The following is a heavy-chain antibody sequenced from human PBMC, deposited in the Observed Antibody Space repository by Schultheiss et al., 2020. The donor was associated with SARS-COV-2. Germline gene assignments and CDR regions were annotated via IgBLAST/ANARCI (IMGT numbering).Heavy chain of an antibody. Sequence: ASVKVSCKASGYTFTGYYMHWVRQAPGQGLEWMGWINPNSGGTNYAQKFQGWVTMTRDTSISTAYMELSRLRSDDTAVYYCARDLIFGVVTNYYYYGMDVWGQGTTVTVSS. CDR2: INPNSGGT. CDR3: ARDLIFGVVTNYYYYGMDV. J-gene: IGHJ6*02. CDR1: GYTFTGYY. D-gene: IGHD3-3*01. V-gene: IGHV1-2*04.